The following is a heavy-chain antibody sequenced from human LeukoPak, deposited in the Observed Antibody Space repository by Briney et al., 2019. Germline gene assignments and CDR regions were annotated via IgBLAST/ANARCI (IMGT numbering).Heavy chain of an antibody. D-gene: IGHD3-22*01. CDR2: ISWNSGSI. J-gene: IGHJ4*02. V-gene: IGHV3-9*01. Sequence: GGSLRLSCAASGFTFGDYAMHWVRQAPGKGLEWVSGISWNSGSIGYADSVKGRFTISRDNAKNSLYLQMNSLRAEDTALYYCAKDSHRDTYYYDSSGYYYCDYWGQGTLVTVSS. CDR3: AKDSHRDTYYYDSSGYYYCDY. CDR1: GFTFGDYA.